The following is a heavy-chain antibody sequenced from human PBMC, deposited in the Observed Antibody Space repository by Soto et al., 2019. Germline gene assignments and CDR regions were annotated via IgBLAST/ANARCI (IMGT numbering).Heavy chain of an antibody. D-gene: IGHD1-26*01. CDR1: GASILSGDYY. CDR3: ARWSSEQLADLDYYYYYGMDV. V-gene: IGHV4-30-4*02. Sequence: SATLSLTCTVTGASILSGDYYWSWIRQPPGKGLEWIGYIYYSGSTYYNPSLKSRVTISVDTSKNQFSLKLSSVTAADTAVYYCARWSSEQLADLDYYYYYGMDVWGPGTTVT. CDR2: IYYSGST. J-gene: IGHJ6*02.